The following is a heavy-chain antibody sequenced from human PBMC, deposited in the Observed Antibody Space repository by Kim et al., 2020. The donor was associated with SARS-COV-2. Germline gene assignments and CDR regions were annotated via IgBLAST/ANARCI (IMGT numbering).Heavy chain of an antibody. CDR1: GFSLTTSGVG. CDR3: AHASTPTVSQGNWFGP. J-gene: IGHJ5*02. D-gene: IGHD1-1*01. CDR2: VYGDDDR. Sequence: SGPTLVNPTQTLTLTCTFSGFSLTTSGVGVGWIRQPPGKALEWLALVYGDDDRRFSPSLQSRLTITRDPSKNQVVLSMTNMDPVDTATYYCAHASTPTVSQGNWFGPWGQGTLVTVSS. V-gene: IGHV2-5*02.